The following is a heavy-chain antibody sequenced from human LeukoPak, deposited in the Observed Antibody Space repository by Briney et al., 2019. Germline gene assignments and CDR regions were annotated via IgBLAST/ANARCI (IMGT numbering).Heavy chain of an antibody. Sequence: PGGSLRLSCAASGFTFSNYWMHWVRHAPGKGLVWVSRISSDGTITIYAGSVKGRFTISRDNAKNTLYLQMNSLRAEDTAVYYCARDYYDSRGYYSTGFDYWGQGTLVTVSS. CDR3: ARDYYDSRGYYSTGFDY. CDR2: ISSDGTIT. V-gene: IGHV3-74*01. J-gene: IGHJ4*02. D-gene: IGHD3-22*01. CDR1: GFTFSNYW.